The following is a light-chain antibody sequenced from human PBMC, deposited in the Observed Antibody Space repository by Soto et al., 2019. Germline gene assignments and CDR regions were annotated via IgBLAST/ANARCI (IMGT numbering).Light chain of an antibody. CDR2: DVS. CDR3: FSFTTTSTNV. CDR1: SSDVGGYNY. J-gene: IGLJ1*01. Sequence: QSALTQPRSVSGSPGQSVTISCTGTSSDVGGYNYVSWYQEHPGRAPKLMIYDVSIRPLGVPDRFSGSKSGNTASLTISGLLAEDEAEYFCFSFTTTSTNVFGTGTKVTVL. V-gene: IGLV2-11*01.